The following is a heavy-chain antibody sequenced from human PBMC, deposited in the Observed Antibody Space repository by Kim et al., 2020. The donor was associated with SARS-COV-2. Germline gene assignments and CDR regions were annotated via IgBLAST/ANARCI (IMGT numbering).Heavy chain of an antibody. D-gene: IGHD1-26*01. CDR2: ISSSSSTI. V-gene: IGHV3-48*02. CDR1: GFTFSSYS. Sequence: GGSLRLSCAASGFTFSSYSMNWVRQAPGKGLEWVSYISSSSSTIYYADSVKGRFTISRDNAKNSLYLQMNSLRDEDTAVYYCARGGAGAKGGLRYYYYYGMDVWGQGTTVTVSS. J-gene: IGHJ6*02. CDR3: ARGGAGAKGGLRYYYYYGMDV.